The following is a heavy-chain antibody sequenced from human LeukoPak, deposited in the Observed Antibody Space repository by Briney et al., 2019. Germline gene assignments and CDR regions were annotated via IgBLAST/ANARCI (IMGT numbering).Heavy chain of an antibody. Sequence: PSETLSLTCTVSGGSISSYYWSWIRQPPGKGLEWIGYIYYSGSTNYNPSLKSRVTISVDTSKNQFSLKLSSVTAADTAVYYCARVPPNPPSKHYYDSSGYYEGGWFDPWGQGTLVTVSS. D-gene: IGHD3-22*01. J-gene: IGHJ5*02. CDR2: IYYSGST. V-gene: IGHV4-59*01. CDR3: ARVPPNPPSKHYYDSSGYYEGGWFDP. CDR1: GGSISSYY.